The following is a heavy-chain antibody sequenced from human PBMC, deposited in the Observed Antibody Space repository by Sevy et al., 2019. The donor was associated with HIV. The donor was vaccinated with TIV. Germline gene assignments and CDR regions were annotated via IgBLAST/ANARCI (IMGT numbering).Heavy chain of an antibody. CDR2: ISSSGSTI. CDR3: ARESPIAAAGTLG. V-gene: IGHV3-11*01. CDR1: GFTFSDYY. Sequence: GGSLRLSSAASGFTFSDYYMSWIRQAPGKGLEWVSYISSSGSTIYYADSVKGRFTISRDNAKNSLYLQMNSLRAEDTAVYYCARESPIAAAGTLGWGQGTLVTVSS. J-gene: IGHJ4*02. D-gene: IGHD6-13*01.